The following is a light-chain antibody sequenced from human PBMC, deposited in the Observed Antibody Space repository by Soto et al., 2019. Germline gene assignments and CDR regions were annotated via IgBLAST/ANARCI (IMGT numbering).Light chain of an antibody. Sequence: QSVMTQPPSVSAAPGQKVTISCSGSSSNIGGNSVSWYQQLPGTAPKLLIYEVSNRPSGVSNRFSGSKSGNTASLTISGLQAEDETDYYCSSYTSTNTIVFGGGTKLTVL. CDR1: SSNIGGNS. CDR2: EVS. CDR3: SSYTSTNTIV. V-gene: IGLV2-14*01. J-gene: IGLJ2*01.